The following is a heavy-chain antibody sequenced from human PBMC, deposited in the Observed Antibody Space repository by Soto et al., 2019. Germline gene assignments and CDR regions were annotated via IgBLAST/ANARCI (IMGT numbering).Heavy chain of an antibody. CDR1: GFTFDDYA. V-gene: IGHV3-9*01. J-gene: IGHJ4*02. CDR2: ISWNSGSI. D-gene: IGHD6-19*01. CDR3: AKAPHLQQWLVPYYFDY. Sequence: GGSLRLSCAASGFTFDDYAMHWVRQAPGKGLEWVSGISWNSGSIGYADSVKGRFTISRDNAKNSLYLQMNSLRAEDTALYYCAKAPHLQQWLVPYYFDYWGQGTLVTVSS.